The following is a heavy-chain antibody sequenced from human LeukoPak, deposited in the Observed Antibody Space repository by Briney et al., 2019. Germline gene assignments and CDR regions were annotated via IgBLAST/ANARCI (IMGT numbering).Heavy chain of an antibody. V-gene: IGHV3-74*01. J-gene: IGHJ4*02. D-gene: IGHD3/OR15-3a*01. CDR3: ATRYFQDYSDFFVY. CDR1: GFTFSSYW. Sequence: GGSLRLSCAASGFTFSSYWMHWVRQAPGKGLVWVSRIISDGSSTAYADSVKGRFTISRDNAKNTLYLQMNRQRVEDTAIYYCATRYFQDYSDFFVYWGQGTLVSVSS. CDR2: IISDGSST.